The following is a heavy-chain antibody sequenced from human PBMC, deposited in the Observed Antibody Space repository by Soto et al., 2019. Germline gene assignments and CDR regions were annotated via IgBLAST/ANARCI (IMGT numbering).Heavy chain of an antibody. Sequence: QVQLVQSGAEVKKPGSSVKVSCKASGGTFSNSPISWVRQAPGQGLEWMGGTIPTFNTGNYAQKFQGRLTITAEKTTNTGYMELSSLRSEDTAVYYCARRTSSGYYREFDSWGQGTLVTVSS. D-gene: IGHD3-22*01. J-gene: IGHJ4*02. CDR1: GGTFSNSP. CDR2: TIPTFNTG. V-gene: IGHV1-69*06. CDR3: ARRTSSGYYREFDS.